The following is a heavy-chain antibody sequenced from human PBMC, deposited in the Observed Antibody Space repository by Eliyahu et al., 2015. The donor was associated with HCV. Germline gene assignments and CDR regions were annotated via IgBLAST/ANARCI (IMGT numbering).Heavy chain of an antibody. J-gene: IGHJ6*03. CDR3: TTGAPGGFDYYLDV. V-gene: IGHV3-15*01. CDR1: GFTFSTXX. D-gene: IGHD3-10*01. CDR2: IKSKTDGETT. Sequence: EVQLVESGGGLVKPGGSLRLSCXAXGFTFSTXXXRWVRXAPGKGLEWXGRIKSKTDGETTDYAAPVKGRFTXSRDDSKSTLYLQMNSLKTEDTAVYYCTTGAPGGFDYYLDVWGQGTTVTVSS.